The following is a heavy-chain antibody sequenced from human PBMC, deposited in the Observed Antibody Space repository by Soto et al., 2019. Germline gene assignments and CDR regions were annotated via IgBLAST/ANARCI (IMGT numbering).Heavy chain of an antibody. D-gene: IGHD4-4*01. CDR1: GFIFSSYG. CDR3: AKDGNPVTTVTTDPIW. CDR2: ISYDGGNE. V-gene: IGHV3-30*18. Sequence: QLGGSLRLSCAASGFIFSSYGMHWVRQAPGKGLEWVAVISYDGGNEYYADSVKGRFTISRDNSKNTLYLQINSLRAEDTAVYYCAKDGNPVTTVTTDPIWWGQGTLVTVSS. J-gene: IGHJ4*02.